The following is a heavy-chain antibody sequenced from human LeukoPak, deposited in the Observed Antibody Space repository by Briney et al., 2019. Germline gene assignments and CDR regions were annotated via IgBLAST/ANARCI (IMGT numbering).Heavy chain of an antibody. J-gene: IGHJ4*02. D-gene: IGHD3-16*02. Sequence: GASVKVSCKASGYTFTDYYIHWVRRAPGQGLEWMGWMNPTSGGTEYGQMFQGRVTMTRDTSISTASMELRRLKSDDSAVYYCARDSGWGNYRSVDYFDYWGQGTLVTVSS. CDR3: ARDSGWGNYRSVDYFDY. CDR2: MNPTSGGT. V-gene: IGHV1-2*02. CDR1: GYTFTDYY.